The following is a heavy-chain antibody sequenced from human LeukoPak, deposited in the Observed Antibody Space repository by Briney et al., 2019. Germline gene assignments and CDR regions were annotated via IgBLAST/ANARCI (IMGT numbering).Heavy chain of an antibody. V-gene: IGHV5-51*01. CDR3: ARQPHYYYGMDV. Sequence: GESLKISCKGSGYSFSSYWIGWVRQMPGKGLEWMGIIYPDDSNTRYSPSFQGQVTISADKSISTAYLQWSSLKASDTAMYFCARQPHYYYGMDVWGQGTMVTVSS. CDR2: IYPDDSNT. J-gene: IGHJ6*02. CDR1: GYSFSSYW.